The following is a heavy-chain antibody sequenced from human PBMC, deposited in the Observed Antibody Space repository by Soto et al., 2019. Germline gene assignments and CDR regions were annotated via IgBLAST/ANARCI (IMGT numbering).Heavy chain of an antibody. J-gene: IGHJ4*02. V-gene: IGHV4-30-4*01. CDR3: ARGDYYEIFDY. D-gene: IGHD3-22*01. Sequence: PSETLSLTCTVSGGSISSGDYYWSWIRQPPGKGLEWIGYIYDSGSTYYNPSLKSRVTISVDTSKNQFSLKLSAGTAADTAVYYCARGDYYEIFDYWGQGTLVTVSS. CDR1: GGSISSGDYY. CDR2: IYDSGST.